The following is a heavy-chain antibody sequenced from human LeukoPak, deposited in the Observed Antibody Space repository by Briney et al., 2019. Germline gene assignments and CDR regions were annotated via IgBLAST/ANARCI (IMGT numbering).Heavy chain of an antibody. Sequence: SGTLSLTCAVSGGSISTNNWWSWVRQPPGKGLEWIGEIYHSGSTNYNPSLSSRVTISLDTSKNQFSLKLTSVTAADTALYYCARVPGYCSGTTCSSFDYWGQGTLVTVSS. CDR3: ARVPGYCSGTTCSSFDY. D-gene: IGHD2-2*01. J-gene: IGHJ4*02. CDR2: IYHSGST. CDR1: GGSISTNNW. V-gene: IGHV4-4*02.